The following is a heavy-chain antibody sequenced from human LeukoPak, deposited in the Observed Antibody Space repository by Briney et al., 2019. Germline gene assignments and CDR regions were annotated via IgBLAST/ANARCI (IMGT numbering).Heavy chain of an antibody. CDR3: GRGNKSFDP. CDR1: GYTFTSYG. CDR2: INPNTGDT. Sequence: ASAKVSCKASGYTFTSYGISWVRQAPGQGLEWIGWINPNTGDTNYAPKFQGRVTMIKDTSTNSAYMELNKLTSDDTAVYYCGRGNKSFDPWGQGTLVTVSS. V-gene: IGHV1-18*01. J-gene: IGHJ5*02.